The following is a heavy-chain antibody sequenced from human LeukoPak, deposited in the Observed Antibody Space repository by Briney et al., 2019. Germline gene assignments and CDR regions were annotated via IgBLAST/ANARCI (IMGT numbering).Heavy chain of an antibody. CDR3: ARVVSYYNVLESWFDP. Sequence: ASETLSLTCAVYGGSFSGYYWSWIRQPPGKGLEWIGEIYHSGSTNYNPSLKSRVTISVDKSKNQFSLKLSSVTAADTAVYYCARVVSYYNVLESWFDPWGQGTLVTVSS. CDR2: IYHSGST. CDR1: GGSFSGYY. D-gene: IGHD3-10*01. J-gene: IGHJ5*02. V-gene: IGHV4-34*01.